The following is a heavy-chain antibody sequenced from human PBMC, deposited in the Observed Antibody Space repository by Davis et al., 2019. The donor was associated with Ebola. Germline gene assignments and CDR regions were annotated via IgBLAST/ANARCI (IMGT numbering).Heavy chain of an antibody. V-gene: IGHV3-23*01. J-gene: IGHJ4*02. CDR2: IDIGADT. CDR3: AKGGISTTGVEF. Sequence: GESLKISCAASGFTFNTSPMTWVRQAPGKGLEWVSSIDIGADTFYADSVKGRFTISRDNFQSTLYLQTNRLRPEDTAIYYCAKGGISTTGVEFSGQGTLVTVSS. CDR1: GFTFNTSP. D-gene: IGHD1-1*01.